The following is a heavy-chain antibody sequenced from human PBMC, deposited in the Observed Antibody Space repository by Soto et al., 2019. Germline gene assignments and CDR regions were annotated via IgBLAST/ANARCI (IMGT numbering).Heavy chain of an antibody. CDR3: ARGVSYGSGSYHDY. V-gene: IGHV1-69*02. CDR2: IIPILGIA. J-gene: IGHJ4*02. CDR1: GGTFSSYT. Sequence: SVKVSCKASGGTFSSYTISWVRQAPGQGLEWMGRIIPILGIANYAQKFQGRVTITADKSTSTAYMELSSLRSEDTAVYYCARGVSYGSGSYHDYWGQGTLVTVSS. D-gene: IGHD3-10*01.